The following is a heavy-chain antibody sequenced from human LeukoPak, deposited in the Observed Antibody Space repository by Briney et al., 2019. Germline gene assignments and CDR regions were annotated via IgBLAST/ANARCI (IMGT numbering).Heavy chain of an antibody. V-gene: IGHV3-49*03. Sequence: GRSLRLSCTASGFTFGDYLMSWFRQAPGKGLEWIGFISGGTTEYAASVKGRFTISRDDSTSIAYLQMNSQTTEDTAVYYCSRGSGWLSVYWGQGTLVTVSS. CDR1: GFTFGDYL. CDR2: ISGGTT. CDR3: SRGSGWLSVY. J-gene: IGHJ4*02. D-gene: IGHD6-19*01.